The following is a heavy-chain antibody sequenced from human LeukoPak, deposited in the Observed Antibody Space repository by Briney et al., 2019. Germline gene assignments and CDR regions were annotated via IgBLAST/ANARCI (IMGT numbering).Heavy chain of an antibody. J-gene: IGHJ3*02. D-gene: IGHD5-12*01. CDR3: ARRGATPRAFDM. CDR2: ISGNSAGT. Sequence: GGSLRLSCAASGFTFSSDVMGWVRQAPGRGPECVATISGNSAGTYYADSVKGRFTISRDNSKNTLLLQMNSLRVEDTAVYYCARRGATPRAFDMWGQGTTVTVSS. CDR1: GFTFSSDV. V-gene: IGHV3-23*01.